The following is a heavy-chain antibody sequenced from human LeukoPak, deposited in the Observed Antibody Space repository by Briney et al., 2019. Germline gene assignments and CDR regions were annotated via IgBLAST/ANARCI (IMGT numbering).Heavy chain of an antibody. V-gene: IGHV3-21*01. CDR3: AREAGYQLLSGYYYYMDV. CDR1: GFTFSSYS. CDR2: ISSSSSYI. J-gene: IGHJ6*03. D-gene: IGHD2-2*01. Sequence: GGSLRLSCAASGFTFSSYSMNWVRQAPGKGLEWVSSISSSSSYIYYADSVKGRFTISRDNAKNSLYLQMNSLRAEDTAVYYCAREAGYQLLSGYYYYMDVWGKGTTVTVSS.